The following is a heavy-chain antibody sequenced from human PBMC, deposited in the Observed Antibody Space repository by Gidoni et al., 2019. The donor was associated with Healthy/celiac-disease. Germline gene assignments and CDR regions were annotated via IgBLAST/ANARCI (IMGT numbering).Heavy chain of an antibody. CDR2: ISYDGSNK. CDR1: GFTFSSYA. CDR3: ARALRYCSSTSCYIRWGFEDY. D-gene: IGHD2-2*02. J-gene: IGHJ4*02. V-gene: IGHV3-30-3*01. Sequence: QVQLVESGGGVVQPGRSLRLPCAASGFTFSSYAMHWVRQAPGKGLEWVAVISYDGSNKYYADSVKGRFTISRDNSKNTLYLQMNSLRAEDTAVYYCARALRYCSSTSCYIRWGFEDYWGQGTLVTVSS.